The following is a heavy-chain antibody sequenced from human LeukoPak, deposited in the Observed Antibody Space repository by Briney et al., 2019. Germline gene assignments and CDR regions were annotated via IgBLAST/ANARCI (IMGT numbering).Heavy chain of an antibody. CDR1: GDSVSSNCAA. CDR3: VRDDGIGLDAFDV. Sequence: SQTLSLTCAVSGDSVSSNCAAWNWIRQSPSRGLEWLGRTYYRSKWYNDYAVSVKSRITINPDTSKNQFSLQLNSVTPEDTAVYYCVRDDGIGLDAFDVWSPGTMVTVSS. V-gene: IGHV6-1*01. J-gene: IGHJ3*01. D-gene: IGHD1-14*01. CDR2: TYYRSKWYN.